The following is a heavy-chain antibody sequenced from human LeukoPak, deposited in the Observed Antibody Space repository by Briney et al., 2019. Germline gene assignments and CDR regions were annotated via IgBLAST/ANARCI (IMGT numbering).Heavy chain of an antibody. CDR3: ARYYTSDAFDI. CDR2: IYTSGST. J-gene: IGHJ3*02. V-gene: IGHV4-61*02. CDR1: GGSISSGSYY. D-gene: IGHD1-26*01. Sequence: SQTLSLTCTVSGGSISSGSYYWSWIRQPAGKGLEWIGRIYTSGSTNYNPSLKSRVTISVDTSKNQLSLKLSSVTAADTAVYYCARYYTSDAFDIWGQGTMVTVSS.